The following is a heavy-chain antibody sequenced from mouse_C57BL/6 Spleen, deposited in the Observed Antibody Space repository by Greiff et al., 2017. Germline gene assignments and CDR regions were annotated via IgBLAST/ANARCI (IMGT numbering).Heavy chain of an antibody. CDR2: IDPSDSET. J-gene: IGHJ2*01. CDR3: ERAYYGNYDYVEG. D-gene: IGHD2-1*01. V-gene: IGHV1-52*01. Sequence: QVQLKQPGAELVRPGSSVKLSCKASGYTFTSYWMHWVKQRPIQGLEWIGNIDPSDSETHYNQKFKDKATLTVDKSSSTAYLKISSLTAEDSAVYDCERAYYGNYDYVEGWGQGTTLTVSS. CDR1: GYTFTSYW.